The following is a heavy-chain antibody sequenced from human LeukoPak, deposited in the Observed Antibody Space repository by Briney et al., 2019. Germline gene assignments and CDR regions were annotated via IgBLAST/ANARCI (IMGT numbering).Heavy chain of an antibody. CDR1: GFTFSSYA. D-gene: IGHD6-19*01. Sequence: GGYLRLSCAASGFTFSSYAMSWVRQAPGNGLEWVSAISGSGGSTYYADSGKGRFTISRDNSKNTLDLQMNSLRAEDTAVYSCAKGFPVAGGNYFDYWGQEPLVTVSS. CDR2: ISGSGGST. V-gene: IGHV3-23*01. CDR3: AKGFPVAGGNYFDY. J-gene: IGHJ4*02.